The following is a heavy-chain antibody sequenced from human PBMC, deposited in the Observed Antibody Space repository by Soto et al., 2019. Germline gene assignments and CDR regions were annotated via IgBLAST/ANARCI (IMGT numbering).Heavy chain of an antibody. CDR1: GFSLSTSGVG. Sequence: QITLKESGPTLVKPTQTLTLTCTFSGFSLSTSGVGVGWIRQPPGKALEWLALIYWDDDKRYSPSLKSRLTITKDTSKNQVVLTMTNMDPVDTATYYCARCGAYYDFWSGNYYFDYWGQGTLVTVSS. D-gene: IGHD3-3*01. CDR3: ARCGAYYDFWSGNYYFDY. J-gene: IGHJ4*02. V-gene: IGHV2-5*02. CDR2: IYWDDDK.